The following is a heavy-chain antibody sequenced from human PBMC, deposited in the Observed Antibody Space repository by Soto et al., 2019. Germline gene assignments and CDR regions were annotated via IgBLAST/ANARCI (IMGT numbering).Heavy chain of an antibody. CDR1: GFSFSSYW. V-gene: IGHV3-7*03. J-gene: IGHJ5*02. CDR3: ARDRGVVVPAAIPNWFDP. D-gene: IGHD2-2*02. CDR2: IKQDGSEK. Sequence: LRLSFAASGFSFSSYWMSWVRQAPGKGLEWVANIKQDGSEKYYVDSVKGRFTISRDNAKNSLYLQMNSLRAEDTAVYYCARDRGVVVPAAIPNWFDPWGQGTLVTVSS.